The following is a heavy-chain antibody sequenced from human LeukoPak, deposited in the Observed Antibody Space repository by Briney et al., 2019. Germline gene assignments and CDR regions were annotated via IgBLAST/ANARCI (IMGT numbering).Heavy chain of an antibody. CDR1: GGSFSGYY. D-gene: IGHD2-2*01. Sequence: SETLSLTCAVYGGSFSGYYWSWIRQPPGKGLEWIGRIYTSGSTNYNPSLKSRVTISVDTSKNQFSLKLSSVTAADTAVYYCARVVVPAAPADWFDPWGQGTLVTVSS. V-gene: IGHV4-4*08. CDR3: ARVVVPAAPADWFDP. J-gene: IGHJ5*02. CDR2: IYTSGST.